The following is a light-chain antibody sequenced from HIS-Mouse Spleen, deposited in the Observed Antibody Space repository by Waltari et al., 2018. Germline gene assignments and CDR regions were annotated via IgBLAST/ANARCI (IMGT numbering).Light chain of an antibody. CDR3: CSYAGSSTYV. CDR2: EGS. V-gene: IGLV2-23*01. J-gene: IGLJ1*01. Sequence: QSALTQPASVSGSPGQSITISCPGTSSYVGSYNLVSWYQQQPGKAPKLMIYEGSKRPSGVSNRFSGSKSGNTASLTISGLQAEDEADYYCCSYAGSSTYVFGTGTKVTVL. CDR1: SSYVGSYNL.